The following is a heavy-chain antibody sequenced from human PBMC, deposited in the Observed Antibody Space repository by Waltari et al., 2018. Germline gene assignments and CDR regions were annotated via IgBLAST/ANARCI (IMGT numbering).Heavy chain of an antibody. CDR3: ARDYYDSSGYFRRPFDY. D-gene: IGHD3-22*01. Sequence: EVQLVESGGGLVQPGGSLRLPCAASEFIFTTYAMNWVRQAPGQGLEWASYISSTSSTIYYADSVKGRFTISRDNAKNSLFLQMNSLRAEDTAVYYCARDYYDSSGYFRRPFDYWGQGTLVTVSS. V-gene: IGHV3-48*01. J-gene: IGHJ4*02. CDR1: EFIFTTYA. CDR2: ISSTSSTI.